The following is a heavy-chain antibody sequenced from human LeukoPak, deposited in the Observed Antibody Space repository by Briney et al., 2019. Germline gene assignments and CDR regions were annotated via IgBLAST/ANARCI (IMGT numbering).Heavy chain of an antibody. J-gene: IGHJ5*02. CDR2: INPNSGGT. CDR3: ARAAEYSSRRSWFDP. V-gene: IGHV1-2*02. D-gene: IGHD6-6*01. CDR1: GYTFTGYY. Sequence: VASVKVSCKASGYTFTGYYMHWVRQAPGQGLEWMGWINPNSGGTNYAQKFQGRVTMTRDTSISTAYMELSRLRSDDTAVYYCARAAEYSSRRSWFDPWGQGTLVTVSS.